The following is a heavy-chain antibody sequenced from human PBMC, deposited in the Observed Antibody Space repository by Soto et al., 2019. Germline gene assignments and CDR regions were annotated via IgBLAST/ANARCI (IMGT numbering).Heavy chain of an antibody. CDR2: IDYSGST. D-gene: IGHD2-15*01. V-gene: IGHV4-31*01. CDR1: GYSISSGGYY. Sequence: QVQLQESGPGLVKPSQTLSLTCTVSGYSISSGGYYWSWIRQHPGKRLEWMGYIDYSGSTYYNPSLKSQVIISVDTSKNQFSLKLSSVTAADTAVYYCARGSTVAAILFDYWGQGTLVTVSS. CDR3: ARGSTVAAILFDY. J-gene: IGHJ4*02.